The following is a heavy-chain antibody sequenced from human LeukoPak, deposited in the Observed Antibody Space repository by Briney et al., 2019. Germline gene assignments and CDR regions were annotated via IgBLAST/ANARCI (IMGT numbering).Heavy chain of an antibody. CDR3: ARPGRGRAFDI. V-gene: IGHV4-59*01. CDR1: GGSISSYY. Sequence: PSETLSLTCTVSGGSISSYYWSWIRQPPGKGLEWIGYIYYSGSTNYNPSLKSRVTISVDTSKNQFSLKLSSVTAADTAVYYCARPGRGRAFDIWGQGTMVTVSS. J-gene: IGHJ3*02. CDR2: IYYSGST.